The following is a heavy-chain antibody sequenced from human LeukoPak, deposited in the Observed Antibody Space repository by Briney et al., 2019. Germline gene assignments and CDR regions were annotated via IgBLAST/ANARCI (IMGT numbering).Heavy chain of an antibody. V-gene: IGHV3-21*01. J-gene: IGHJ4*02. Sequence: GGSLRLSCAASGFTFSSYSMNWVRQAPGKGLEWVSSISTSSSYIYYADSVKGRFTISRDNAKNSLYLQMNSLRAEDTAVYYGARLSGRIAEDYWGQGTLVTVSS. CDR3: ARLSGRIAEDY. CDR1: GFTFSSYS. CDR2: ISTSSSYI. D-gene: IGHD6-13*01.